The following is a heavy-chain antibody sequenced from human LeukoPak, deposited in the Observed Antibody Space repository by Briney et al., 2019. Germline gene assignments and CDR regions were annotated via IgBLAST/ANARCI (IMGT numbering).Heavy chain of an antibody. J-gene: IGHJ3*02. CDR3: AKRRRITPDAFDI. CDR2: ISGGGGST. CDR1: GFTFSSYA. D-gene: IGHD3-10*01. V-gene: IGHV3-23*01. Sequence: GGSLRLSCAASGFTFSSYAMSWVRQAPGKGLEWVSGISGGGGSTYYADSVKGRFTISRDNSKNTLYLQMNSLRAEDTAVYYCAKRRRITPDAFDIWGQGTMVTVSS.